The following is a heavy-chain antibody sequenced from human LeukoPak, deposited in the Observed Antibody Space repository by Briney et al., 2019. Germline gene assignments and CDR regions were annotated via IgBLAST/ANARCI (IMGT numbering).Heavy chain of an antibody. CDR2: INSDGSST. CDR1: GFTFRTYW. J-gene: IGHJ4*02. D-gene: IGHD3-10*01. Sequence: GGSLRLSRSTSGFTFRTYWMHWVRHAPGKGLEWVSRINSDGSSTSYADTLKGRFTISRDNANDTLYLQMNSLRAEDTAVYYCTRAGSFRHDYWGQGTLVTASS. V-gene: IGHV3-74*01. CDR3: TRAGSFRHDY.